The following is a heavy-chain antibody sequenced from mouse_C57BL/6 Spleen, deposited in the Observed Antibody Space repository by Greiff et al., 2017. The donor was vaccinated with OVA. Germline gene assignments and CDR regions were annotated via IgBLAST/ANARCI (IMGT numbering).Heavy chain of an antibody. CDR3: TRPRYGSSYWYFDG. Sequence: EVKLVESGGGLVQPGGSMKLSCAASGFTFSDAWMDWVRQSPEKGLEWVAEIRNKANNHATYYAESVKGRFTISRDASKSSVYLQMNSLRAEDTGIYYGTRPRYGSSYWYFDGWGTGTTVTVSS. D-gene: IGHD1-1*01. CDR1: GFTFSDAW. V-gene: IGHV6-6*01. CDR2: IRNKANNHAT. J-gene: IGHJ1*03.